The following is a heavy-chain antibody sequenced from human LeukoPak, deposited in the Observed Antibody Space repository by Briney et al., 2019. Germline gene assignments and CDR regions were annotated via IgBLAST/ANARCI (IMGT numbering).Heavy chain of an antibody. J-gene: IGHJ4*02. Sequence: PNTANTPYAQTFQRRGTMTRNTSISTDYMELRSLRSEDTAVYYCARGRIGGYSYGYDLDYWGQGTLVTVSS. CDR3: ARGRIGGYSYGYDLDY. CDR2: PNTANT. V-gene: IGHV1-8*01. D-gene: IGHD5-18*01.